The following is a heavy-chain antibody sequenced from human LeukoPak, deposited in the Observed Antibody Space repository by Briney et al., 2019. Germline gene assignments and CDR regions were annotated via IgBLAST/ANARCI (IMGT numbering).Heavy chain of an antibody. CDR3: ARKDSGDDFWSGYSFFDY. D-gene: IGHD3-3*01. J-gene: IGHJ4*02. Sequence: PGGSLRLSCAAYGFTFSSYWMSWVRQAPGKGLEWVANIKQDGSEKYYVDSVKGRFTISRDNAKNSLYLQMNSLRAEDTAVYYCARKDSGDDFWSGYSFFDYWGQGTLVTVSS. CDR1: GFTFSSYW. CDR2: IKQDGSEK. V-gene: IGHV3-7*01.